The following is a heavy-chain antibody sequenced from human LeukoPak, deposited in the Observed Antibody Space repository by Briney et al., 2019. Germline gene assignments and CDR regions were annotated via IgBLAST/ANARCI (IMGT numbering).Heavy chain of an antibody. Sequence: GGSLRLSCAASGITFNSYGMHWVRQAPDKGLEWVAFIRYDGSNEYYADSVKGRFTISRDNSENTLYLQMHSLRGEDTAVYYCCGDFDYWGQGTLVTVSS. CDR2: IRYDGSNE. D-gene: IGHD2-21*01. V-gene: IGHV3-30*02. CDR3: CGDFDY. CDR1: GITFNSYG. J-gene: IGHJ4*02.